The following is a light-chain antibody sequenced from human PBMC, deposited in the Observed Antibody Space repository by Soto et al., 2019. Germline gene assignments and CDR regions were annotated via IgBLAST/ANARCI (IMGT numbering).Light chain of an antibody. V-gene: IGLV2-14*01. CDR2: EVS. CDR3: SSFTTSSTWV. CDR1: SSDVGNCNC. Sequence: QSVLTQPASVSGSPGQSITISCTGASSDVGNCNCVSWYQQHPGKAPKLMIYEVSNRPSGVSDRFSGSKAGNTASLTISGLRAEDEADYYCSSFTTSSTWVFGGGTKLTVL. J-gene: IGLJ3*02.